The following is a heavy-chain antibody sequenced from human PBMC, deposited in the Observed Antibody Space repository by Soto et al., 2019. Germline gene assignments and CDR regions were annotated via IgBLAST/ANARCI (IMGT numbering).Heavy chain of an antibody. CDR2: IIPIFGTT. Sequence: QVHLVQSGAEVKKPGSSVNVSCKASGGTFSNYAITWVRQAPGQGLEWVGRIIPIFGTTNVAQKFQGRVTITADEATTTAHMALSALRSADRAVYYCAKAGGADGYIGTWLDPWGQGTLVTASS. CDR1: GGTFSNYA. J-gene: IGHJ5*02. V-gene: IGHV1-69*15. D-gene: IGHD5-12*01. CDR3: AKAGGADGYIGTWLDP.